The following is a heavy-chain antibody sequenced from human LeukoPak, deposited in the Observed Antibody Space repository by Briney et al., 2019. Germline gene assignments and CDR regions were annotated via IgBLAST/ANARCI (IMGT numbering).Heavy chain of an antibody. V-gene: IGHV4-39*07. CDR1: GGSISSSSYY. J-gene: IGHJ4*02. CDR2: IYYIGST. D-gene: IGHD5-24*01. CDR3: AREAVEMATIRAGYGY. Sequence: SETLSLTCTVSGGSISSSSYYRGWIRQPPGKGLEWIGRIYYIGSTYYNPSRKSRVTIPVDTPKNQVSLKLSSVTAADTAVYYCAREAVEMATIRAGYGYWGQGTLVTVSS.